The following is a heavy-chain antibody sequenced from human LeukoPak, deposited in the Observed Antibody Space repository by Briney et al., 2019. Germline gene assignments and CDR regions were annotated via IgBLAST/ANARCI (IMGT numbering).Heavy chain of an antibody. D-gene: IGHD6-13*01. Sequence: SETLSLTCTVSGGSINSYYWSWIRQPPGRELEWIGSIHYSGSTSSNPSLRSRVTISVDKSKNQFSLKLSSVTAADTAVYYCARRVHSSSWSSYFDYWGQETLVTVSS. CDR3: ARRVHSSSWSSYFDY. CDR2: IHYSGST. J-gene: IGHJ4*02. V-gene: IGHV4-59*01. CDR1: GGSINSYY.